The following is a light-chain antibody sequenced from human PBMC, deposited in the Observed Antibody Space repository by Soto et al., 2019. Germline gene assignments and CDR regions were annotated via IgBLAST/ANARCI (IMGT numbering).Light chain of an antibody. J-gene: IGKJ5*01. Sequence: DIQMTQSPSSLSASVGDRVTVTCRTSHIVDTSLNWYQQKPGKAPKLLIYAASSVQSGVPARLSGSGSATFFTLTISRLETEDFAVFYCQQYGTSEIIFGQGTRLEIK. CDR1: HIVDTS. CDR3: QQYGTSEII. V-gene: IGKV1-39*01. CDR2: AAS.